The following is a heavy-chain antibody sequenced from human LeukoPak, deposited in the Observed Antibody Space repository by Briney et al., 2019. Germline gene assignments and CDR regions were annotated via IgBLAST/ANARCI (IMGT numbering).Heavy chain of an antibody. J-gene: IGHJ6*03. CDR3: ARGIAAAGILGSYYYYYMDV. CDR2: ITPIFGTA. V-gene: IGHV1-69*13. D-gene: IGHD6-13*01. Sequence: SVKVSCKASGGTFSSYAISWVRQAPGQGLEWMGGITPIFGTANYAQKFQGRVTITADESTSTAYMELSSLRSEDTAVYYCARGIAAAGILGSYYYYYMDVWGKGTTVTVSS. CDR1: GGTFSSYA.